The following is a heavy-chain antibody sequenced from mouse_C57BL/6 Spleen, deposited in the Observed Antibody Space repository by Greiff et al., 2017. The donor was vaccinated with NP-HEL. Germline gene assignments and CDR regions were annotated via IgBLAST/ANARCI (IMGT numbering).Heavy chain of an antibody. D-gene: IGHD1-1*01. V-gene: IGHV1-52*01. CDR3: ARAPYYYGSSYRYFDV. Sequence: QVQLKQPGAELVRPGSSVKLSCKASGYTFTSYWMHWVKQRPIQGLEWIGNIDPSDSETHYNQKFKDKATLTVDKSSSTAYMQLSSLTSEDSAVYYCARAPYYYGSSYRYFDVWGTGTTVTVSS. J-gene: IGHJ1*03. CDR1: GYTFTSYW. CDR2: IDPSDSET.